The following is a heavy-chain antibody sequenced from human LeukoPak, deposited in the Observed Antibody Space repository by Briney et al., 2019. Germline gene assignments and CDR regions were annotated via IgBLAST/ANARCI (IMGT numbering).Heavy chain of an antibody. Sequence: SETLSLTCTVSGGSISSSSYYWGWIRQPPGKGLEWIGSIYYCGSTYYNPSLKSRVTIPVDTSKNQFSLKLSSVTAADTAVYYCAREGYSSTSSMDYWGQGTLVTVSS. CDR1: GGSISSSSYY. D-gene: IGHD6-13*01. CDR2: IYYCGST. J-gene: IGHJ4*02. V-gene: IGHV4-39*07. CDR3: AREGYSSTSSMDY.